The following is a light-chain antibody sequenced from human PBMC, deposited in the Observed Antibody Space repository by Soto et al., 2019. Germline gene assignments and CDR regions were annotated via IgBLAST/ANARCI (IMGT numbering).Light chain of an antibody. CDR3: CSYAGSYTFGYV. CDR2: DVS. V-gene: IGLV2-11*01. CDR1: SSDVGGYNY. Sequence: QSVLTQPRSVSGSPGQSVTISCTGTSSDVGGYNYVSWYQQHPGKAPKLMIYDVSKRPSGVPDRFSGSKSGNTASLTISGLQAEDEADYYCCSYAGSYTFGYVFGTGTKVTVL. J-gene: IGLJ1*01.